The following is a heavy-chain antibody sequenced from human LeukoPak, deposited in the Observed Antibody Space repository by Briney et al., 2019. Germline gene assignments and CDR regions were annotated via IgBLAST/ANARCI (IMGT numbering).Heavy chain of an antibody. CDR1: GFTFSSYA. J-gene: IGHJ3*02. D-gene: IGHD1-1*01. CDR3: AKLLSPWVLPLDAFDI. Sequence: GGSLRLSCAASGFTFSSYAMSWVRQAPGKGLEWVSTISGGGGSTDYADSVKGRFTISRDNSKNTLSLEMNSLRAEDTAVYHCAKLLSPWVLPLDAFDIWGQGTMVTVSS. V-gene: IGHV3-23*01. CDR2: ISGGGGST.